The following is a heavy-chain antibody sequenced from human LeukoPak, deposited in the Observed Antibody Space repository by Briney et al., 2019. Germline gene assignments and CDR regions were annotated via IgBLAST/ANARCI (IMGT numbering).Heavy chain of an antibody. CDR1: GGTFSSYA. Sequence: ASVKVSCKASGGTFSSYAISWVRQAPGQGLEWMGWVNPNSGGTNYTQKFQGRVTMTRDTSISTVYMELSRLRSDDTAVYSCARDYYDNIGGAFDIWGQGTMVTVSS. V-gene: IGHV1-2*02. CDR2: VNPNSGGT. D-gene: IGHD3-16*01. J-gene: IGHJ3*02. CDR3: ARDYYDNIGGAFDI.